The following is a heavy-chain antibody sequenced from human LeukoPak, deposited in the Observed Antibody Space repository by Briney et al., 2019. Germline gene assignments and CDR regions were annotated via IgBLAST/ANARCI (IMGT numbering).Heavy chain of an antibody. CDR3: ARDDRYCSTTSCSRADY. Sequence: ASVKVSCKASGYTFTSYDINWVRQATGQGLEWMGWMNPNSGNTGYAQKFQGRVTMTRNTSISTAYMELSSLRSEDTAVYYCARDDRYCSTTSCSRADYWGQGTLVTVSS. V-gene: IGHV1-8*01. CDR1: GYTFTSYD. CDR2: MNPNSGNT. J-gene: IGHJ4*02. D-gene: IGHD2-2*01.